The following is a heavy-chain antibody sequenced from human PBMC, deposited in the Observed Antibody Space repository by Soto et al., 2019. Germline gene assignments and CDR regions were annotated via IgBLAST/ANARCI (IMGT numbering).Heavy chain of an antibody. CDR1: GGTFSSYA. V-gene: IGHV1-69*13. CDR3: ARDPEHYDSSRVSVGEHYYYGRDV. J-gene: IGHJ6*02. CDR2: IIPIFGTA. Sequence: SVTVSCKASGGTFSSYAISWVRQAPGQGLEWMGGIIPIFGTANYAQKFQGRVTITADESTSTAYMELSSLRSEDTAVYYCARDPEHYDSSRVSVGEHYYYGRDVWGQGTTGTVS. D-gene: IGHD3-22*01.